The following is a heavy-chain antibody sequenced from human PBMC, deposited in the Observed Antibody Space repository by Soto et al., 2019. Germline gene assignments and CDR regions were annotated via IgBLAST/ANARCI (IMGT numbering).Heavy chain of an antibody. V-gene: IGHV3-30-3*01. CDR3: AREGDGSPYFDY. CDR2: ISYDGSNK. D-gene: IGHD2-15*01. J-gene: IGHJ4*02. Sequence: GGSLRLSCAASGFTFSSYAMHWVRQAPGKGLEWVAVISYDGSNKYYADSVKGRFTISRDNSKNTLYLQMNSLRAEDTAVYYCAREGDGSPYFDYWGQGTLVTVSS. CDR1: GFTFSSYA.